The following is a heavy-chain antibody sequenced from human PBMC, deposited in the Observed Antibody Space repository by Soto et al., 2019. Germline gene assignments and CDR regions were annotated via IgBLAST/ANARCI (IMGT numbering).Heavy chain of an antibody. V-gene: IGHV3-9*01. Sequence: GGSLRLSCAASGFTFDDYAMHWVRQAPGKGLEWVSGISWNSGSIGYADSVKGRFTISRDNAKNSLYLQMNSLRAEDTALYYCAKDPYSSSWYSGNWFDPWGQGTLVTVSS. CDR2: ISWNSGSI. CDR1: GFTFDDYA. D-gene: IGHD6-13*01. CDR3: AKDPYSSSWYSGNWFDP. J-gene: IGHJ5*02.